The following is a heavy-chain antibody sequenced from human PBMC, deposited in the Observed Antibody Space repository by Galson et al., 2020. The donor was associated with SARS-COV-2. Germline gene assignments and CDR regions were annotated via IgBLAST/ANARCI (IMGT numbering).Heavy chain of an antibody. CDR3: AKDVGRSNYYDSSGDTTGDALEI. V-gene: IGHV3-23*01. J-gene: IGHJ3*02. CDR2: ISGSGGST. D-gene: IGHD3-22*01. Sequence: GGSLRLSCAASGFTFSSYAMSWVRQAPGKGLEWVSAISGSGGSTYYADSVKGRFTISRDNSKNTLYLQMNSLRAEDTAVYYCAKDVGRSNYYDSSGDTTGDALEIWGQGTMVTGSS. CDR1: GFTFSSYA.